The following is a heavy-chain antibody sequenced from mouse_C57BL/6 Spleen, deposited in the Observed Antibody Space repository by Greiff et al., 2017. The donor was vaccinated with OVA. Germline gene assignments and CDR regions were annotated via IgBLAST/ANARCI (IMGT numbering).Heavy chain of an antibody. J-gene: IGHJ2*01. CDR3: ARIYDGSPYYFDY. CDR1: GYTFTDYN. V-gene: IGHV1-18*01. D-gene: IGHD2-3*01. Sequence: VQLKESGPELVKPGASVKIPCKASGYTFTDYNMDWVKQSHGKSLEWIGDINPINGGTIYNQKFKGKATLTVDKSSSTAYMELRSLTSEDTAVYYCARIYDGSPYYFDYWGQGTTLTVSS. CDR2: INPINGGT.